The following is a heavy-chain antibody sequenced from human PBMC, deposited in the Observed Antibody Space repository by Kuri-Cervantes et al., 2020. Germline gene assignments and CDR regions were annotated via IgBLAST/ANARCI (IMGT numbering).Heavy chain of an antibody. CDR2: ISWNSGSI. D-gene: IGHD4/OR15-4a*01. CDR3: AKVGADHDAFDI. J-gene: IGHJ3*02. V-gene: IGHV3-9*01. CDR1: GFTFDDYA. Sequence: SLKISCAASGFTFDDYAMHWVRLAPGKGLEWVSGISWNSGSIGYADSVKGRLTISRDNAKNSLDLQMNSLRAEDTALYYCAKVGADHDAFDIWGQGTMVTVSS.